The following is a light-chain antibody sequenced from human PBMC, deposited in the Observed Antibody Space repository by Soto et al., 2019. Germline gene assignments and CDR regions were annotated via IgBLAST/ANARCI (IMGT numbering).Light chain of an antibody. CDR2: DSF. Sequence: QPVLTQPPSVSGAPGQRVTISCIGSSSNIGTNSGVHWYQQLPGTAPKLVIFDSFIRPSGVPDRFSGSKSGISASLAITGLQAEDEADYYCQAYDSSLSAVVFGGGTKVTVL. CDR1: SSNIGTNSG. CDR3: QAYDSSLSAVV. V-gene: IGLV1-40*01. J-gene: IGLJ2*01.